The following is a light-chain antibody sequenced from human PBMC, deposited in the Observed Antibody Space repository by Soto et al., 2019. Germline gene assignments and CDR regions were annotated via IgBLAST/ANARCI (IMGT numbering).Light chain of an antibody. J-gene: IGKJ1*01. CDR1: QSVSSY. CDR3: QQLSNGPRT. V-gene: IGKV3-11*01. Sequence: EIVLTQSPATLSLSPGERATLSCRASQSVSSYLAWYQQKPGQAPRLLIYDSSNRAAGIPARFSGSGSGTDFTLTISSLEPEDFAGYYGQQLSNGPRTFGQGTKVEIK. CDR2: DSS.